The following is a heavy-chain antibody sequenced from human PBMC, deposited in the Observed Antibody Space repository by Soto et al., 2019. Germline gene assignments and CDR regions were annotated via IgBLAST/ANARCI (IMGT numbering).Heavy chain of an antibody. J-gene: IGHJ6*02. CDR3: AIRRYCSGGSCYGENYYYGMDV. CDR1: GYTFTSYD. V-gene: IGHV1-8*01. Sequence: ASVKVSCKASGYTFTSYDINWVRQATGQGLEWMGWMNPNSGNTGYAQKFQGRVTMTRNTSISTACMELSSLRSEDTAVYYCAIRRYCSGGSCYGENYYYGMDVWGQGTTVTVSS. CDR2: MNPNSGNT. D-gene: IGHD2-15*01.